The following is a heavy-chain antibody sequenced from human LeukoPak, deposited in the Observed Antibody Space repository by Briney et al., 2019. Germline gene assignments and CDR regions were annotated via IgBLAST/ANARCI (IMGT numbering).Heavy chain of an antibody. CDR2: ISYGGSDR. D-gene: IGHD6-6*01. CDR1: GFLFSSYA. Sequence: GGSLRPSCEVSGFLFSSYALHWVRQAPGKGLEWVAVISYGGSDRYYGDSVKGRFTISRDNSKNILYLQMKNLTPDDTAVYYCAKGRTYTSSSLADSWGQGTLVTVSS. J-gene: IGHJ4*02. V-gene: IGHV3-30*04. CDR3: AKGRTYTSSSLADS.